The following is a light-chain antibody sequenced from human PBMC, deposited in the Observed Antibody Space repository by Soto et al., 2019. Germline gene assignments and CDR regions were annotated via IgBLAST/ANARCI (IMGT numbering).Light chain of an antibody. J-gene: IGKJ1*01. Sequence: DIQLTQSPSSLSASVGYXVTITXRASQSISTSSHWYQQKPGKAPNXXIFTSSNLESGVPSRFSGSGSGTDFTLTISSLQPEDFATYFCQQGYSRPRTFGQGTKVDIK. V-gene: IGKV1-39*01. CDR2: TSS. CDR3: QQGYSRPRT. CDR1: QSISTS.